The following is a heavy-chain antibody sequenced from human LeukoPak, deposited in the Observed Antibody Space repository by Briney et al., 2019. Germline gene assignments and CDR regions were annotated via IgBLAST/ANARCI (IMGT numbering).Heavy chain of an antibody. CDR3: ARGMGNYVSFDY. D-gene: IGHD1-7*01. J-gene: IGHJ4*02. Sequence: PGGSLRLSCAASGFTFSSYGMHWVRQAPGKGLEWVAFIRYDGSNKYYADSVKGRFTISRDNAKNSLYLQMNSLRAEDTALCYCARGMGNYVSFDYWGQGTLVTVSS. CDR1: GFTFSSYG. V-gene: IGHV3-30*02. CDR2: IRYDGSNK.